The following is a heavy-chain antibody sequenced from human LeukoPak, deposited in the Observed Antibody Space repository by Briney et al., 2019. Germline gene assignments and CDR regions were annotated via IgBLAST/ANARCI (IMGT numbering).Heavy chain of an antibody. J-gene: IGHJ4*02. D-gene: IGHD6-19*01. CDR3: ARFIPLYSSGWAYYFDY. CDR2: MCSGGST. V-gene: IGHV3-53*01. Sequence: GGSLRLSCAASGCTFSSNYMSWVRQAPGKGLEWVSVMCSGGSTYYADSVKGRFTISRDNSKNTVYLQMNSLRAEDTAVYYCARFIPLYSSGWAYYFDYWGQGTLVTVSS. CDR1: GCTFSSNY.